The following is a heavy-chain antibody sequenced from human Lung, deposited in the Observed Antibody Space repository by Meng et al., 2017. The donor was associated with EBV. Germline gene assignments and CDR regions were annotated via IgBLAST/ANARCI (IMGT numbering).Heavy chain of an antibody. Sequence: DVQLGESGGALLQPGGSLRLSCAAVGFTFSRYWMHWVRQVPGKGLVWVSRINENGAITTYADSVEGRFTISRDNAKNTVYLQMNSLRAEDTAVYYCSRDLAGSDDYWGQGTLVTVSS. CDR1: GFTFSRYW. D-gene: IGHD1-14*01. CDR3: SRDLAGSDDY. V-gene: IGHV3-74*01. CDR2: INENGAIT. J-gene: IGHJ4*02.